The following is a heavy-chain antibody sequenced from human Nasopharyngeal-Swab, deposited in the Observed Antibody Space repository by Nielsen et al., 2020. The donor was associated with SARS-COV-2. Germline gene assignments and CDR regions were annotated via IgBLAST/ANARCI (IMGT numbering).Heavy chain of an antibody. CDR3: AKGGRAGATRRYYYGMDV. V-gene: IGHV3-23*01. D-gene: IGHD1-26*01. J-gene: IGHJ6*02. CDR2: ISDSGGST. CDR1: GFTFSNYA. Sequence: GESLKISCAASGFTFSNYAMSWVRQAPGKGLEWVSGISDSGGSTYYADSVKGRFTISRDSSNNPLYLQMNSLRAEDTAAYYCAKGGRAGATRRYYYGMDVWGQGTTVTVSS.